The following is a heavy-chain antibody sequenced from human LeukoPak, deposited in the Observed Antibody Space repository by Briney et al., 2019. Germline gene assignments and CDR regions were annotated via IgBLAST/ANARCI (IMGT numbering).Heavy chain of an antibody. Sequence: PGGSLRLSCAASGFTFSSYSMNWVRQAPGKGLEWVSSISSSSSYIYYADSVKGRFTISRDNAKNSLYLQMNSLRAEDTAVCYCASVVVVAANDAFDIWGQGTMVTVSS. D-gene: IGHD2-15*01. CDR1: GFTFSSYS. J-gene: IGHJ3*02. V-gene: IGHV3-21*01. CDR2: ISSSSSYI. CDR3: ASVVVVAANDAFDI.